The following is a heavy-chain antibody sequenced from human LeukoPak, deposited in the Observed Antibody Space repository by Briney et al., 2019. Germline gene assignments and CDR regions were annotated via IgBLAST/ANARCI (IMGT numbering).Heavy chain of an antibody. CDR3: AREALNMYYGMDV. D-gene: IGHD1/OR15-1a*01. V-gene: IGHV3-74*01. CDR2: INTDGSST. J-gene: IGHJ6*02. Sequence: PGGSLRLSCAAAGLTFSSYWMHWVRQAPGKGLVWVSRINTDGSSTIYADSVKGRFTISRDNAKNSLSLQMNSLRAEDTAVYYCAREALNMYYGMDVWGQGTTVTVSS. CDR1: GLTFSSYW.